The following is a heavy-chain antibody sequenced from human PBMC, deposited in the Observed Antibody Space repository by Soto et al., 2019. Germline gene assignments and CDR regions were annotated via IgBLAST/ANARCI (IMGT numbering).Heavy chain of an antibody. D-gene: IGHD6-13*01. CDR2: IYPGDSDT. CDR3: ARHGAGYPTPVYYYYYGMDV. Sequence: GESLKISCKFSGYSFTSYWIGWVRQMPGKGLEWMGIIYPGDSDTRYSPSFQGQVTISADKSISTAYLQWSSLKASDTAMYYCARHGAGYPTPVYYYYYGMDVWGQGTTVTVSS. V-gene: IGHV5-51*01. J-gene: IGHJ6*02. CDR1: GYSFTSYW.